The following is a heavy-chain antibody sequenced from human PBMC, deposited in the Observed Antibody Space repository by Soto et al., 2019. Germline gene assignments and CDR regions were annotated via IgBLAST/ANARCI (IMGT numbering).Heavy chain of an antibody. CDR3: ARVDYGWYAFDI. J-gene: IGHJ3*02. CDR1: GGSISSGDYY. V-gene: IGHV4-30-4*01. CDR2: IYYSGST. D-gene: IGHD4-17*01. Sequence: SETLSLTCTVSGGSISSGDYYWSWIRQPPGKGLEWIGYIYYSGSTYYNPSLKSRVTISVDTSKNQFSLKLSSATAADTAVYYCARVDYGWYAFDIWGQGTMVTVSS.